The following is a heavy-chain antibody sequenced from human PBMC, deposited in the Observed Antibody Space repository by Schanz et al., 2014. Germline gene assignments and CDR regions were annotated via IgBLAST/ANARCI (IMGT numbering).Heavy chain of an antibody. Sequence: EVQLVESGGGLVQPGESLRLSCAASGFSFSNYWMSWVRQAPGKGLEWVANIKQDGSEKYYVDSVKGRFTISRDNAKKSLYLRMSCLRAEDTAVYYCARDAVTSVLAPGFYYWGQGTLVTVSS. V-gene: IGHV3-7*04. J-gene: IGHJ4*02. CDR1: GFSFSNYW. CDR3: ARDAVTSVLAPGFYY. CDR2: IKQDGSEK. D-gene: IGHD4-17*01.